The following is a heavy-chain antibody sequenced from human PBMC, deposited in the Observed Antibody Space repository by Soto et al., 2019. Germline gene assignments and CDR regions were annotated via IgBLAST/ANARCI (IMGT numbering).Heavy chain of an antibody. V-gene: IGHV1-18*01. Sequence: QVPLVQSGAEVKKPGDSVMVSCKASGYTFTSYGISWVRQAPGQGLEWMGWINTDNGNTNQAQNLQGRVTMSTDTSTNTASMELRSLRSDDTAVYYCAREYCSGGRCYGVDYWGQGTLVTVSS. CDR2: INTDNGNT. CDR3: AREYCSGGRCYGVDY. CDR1: GYTFTSYG. J-gene: IGHJ4*02. D-gene: IGHD2-15*01.